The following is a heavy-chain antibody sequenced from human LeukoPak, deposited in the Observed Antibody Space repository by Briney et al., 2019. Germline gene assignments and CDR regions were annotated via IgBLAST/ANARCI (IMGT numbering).Heavy chain of an antibody. D-gene: IGHD3-9*01. Sequence: GESLKISCQASGYKFNNFYIAWVRQMPGKGLEWVAIIYPGDSDIRYSPSIQGHVTISADKSTSTTFLQWTSLKASDTAMYYCARRHSDSLTGFDFWGQGTLVTVT. J-gene: IGHJ4*02. V-gene: IGHV5-51*01. CDR2: IYPGDSDI. CDR3: ARRHSDSLTGFDF. CDR1: GYKFNNFY.